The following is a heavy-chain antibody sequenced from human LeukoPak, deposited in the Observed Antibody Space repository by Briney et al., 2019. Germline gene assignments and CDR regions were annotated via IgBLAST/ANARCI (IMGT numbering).Heavy chain of an antibody. CDR2: IYYSGST. CDR3: ARVWGYSDILTGSYYYSGMDV. V-gene: IGHV4-59*01. D-gene: IGHD3-9*01. CDR1: GGSISYYY. Sequence: PSETLSLTCTVSGGSISYYYWSWIRQPPGKGLEWVWYIYYSGSTNYNPSPKSRVTISLDTTKNQFSLMLSSVTAADTAVYYCARVWGYSDILTGSYYYSGMDVWGQGTTVTVSS. J-gene: IGHJ6*02.